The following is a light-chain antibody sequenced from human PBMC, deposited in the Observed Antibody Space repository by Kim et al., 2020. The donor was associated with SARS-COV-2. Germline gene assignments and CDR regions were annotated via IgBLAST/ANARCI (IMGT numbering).Light chain of an antibody. V-gene: IGLV3-1*01. CDR1: KLGDKY. Sequence: SYELTQPPSVSVSPGQTASITCSGDKLGDKYVCWYQQKPGQSPVLVIYQDNKRPSGIPERFSGSNSENTATLTISGTQAMDEADYYCQAWDSSTAVFGGGTKLTVL. CDR3: QAWDSSTAV. CDR2: QDN. J-gene: IGLJ2*01.